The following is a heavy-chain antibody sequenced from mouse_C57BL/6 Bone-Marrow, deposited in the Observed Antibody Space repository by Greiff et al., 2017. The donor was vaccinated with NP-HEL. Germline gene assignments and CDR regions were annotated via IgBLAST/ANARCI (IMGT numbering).Heavy chain of an antibody. CDR3: TAYSEAY. J-gene: IGHJ3*01. V-gene: IGHV14-4*01. D-gene: IGHD2-10*01. CDR1: GFNIKDDY. CDR2: IDPENGDT. Sequence: EVQLQESGAELVRPGASVKLSCTASGFNIKDDYMHWVKQRPEQGLEWIGWIDPENGDTEYASKFQGKATITADTSSNTAYLQLSSLTSEDTAVYYCTAYSEAYWGQGTLVTVSA.